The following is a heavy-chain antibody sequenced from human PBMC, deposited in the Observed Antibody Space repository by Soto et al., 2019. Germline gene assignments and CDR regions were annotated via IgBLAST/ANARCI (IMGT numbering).Heavy chain of an antibody. D-gene: IGHD2-2*01. J-gene: IGHJ6*03. CDR3: ARHRSTYSSTSPYYYYYMDV. Sequence: GESLKISCKGSGYSFTSYLIGWVRQMPGKGLKWMGIIYPGDSDTRYSPSFQGQVTISADKSISTAYLQWSSLKASDTAMYYCARHRSTYSSTSPYYYYYMDVWGKGTTVTVSS. V-gene: IGHV5-51*01. CDR2: IYPGDSDT. CDR1: GYSFTSYL.